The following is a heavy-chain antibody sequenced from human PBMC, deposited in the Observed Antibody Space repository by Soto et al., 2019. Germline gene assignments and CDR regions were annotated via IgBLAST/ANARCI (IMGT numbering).Heavy chain of an antibody. D-gene: IGHD2-15*01. CDR2: ISSSSSYI. CDR3: ARGSYCSGGSCYSGRTGGLAY. Sequence: EVQLVESGGGLVKPGGSLRLSCAASGFTFSSYSMNWVRQAPGKGLEWVSSISSSSSYIYYADSVKGRFTISRDNAKNSLPLIXNSLRAEDTAVYYCARGSYCSGGSCYSGRTGGLAYWGQGTLVTVSS. J-gene: IGHJ4*02. CDR1: GFTFSSYS. V-gene: IGHV3-21*01.